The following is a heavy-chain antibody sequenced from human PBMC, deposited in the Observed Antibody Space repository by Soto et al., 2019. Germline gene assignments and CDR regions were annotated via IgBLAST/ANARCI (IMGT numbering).Heavy chain of an antibody. D-gene: IGHD2-15*01. CDR1: GDSVSSNSAA. V-gene: IGHV6-1*01. J-gene: IGHJ6*03. Sequence: PSQTLSLTCAISGDSVSSNSAAWNWIRQSPSRGLEWLGRTYYRSKWYNDYAVSVKSRITINPDTSKNQFSLQLNSVTPEDTAVYYCARGGGVVVAATEDYMDVWGKGTTLTISS. CDR3: ARGGGVVVAATEDYMDV. CDR2: TYYRSKWYN.